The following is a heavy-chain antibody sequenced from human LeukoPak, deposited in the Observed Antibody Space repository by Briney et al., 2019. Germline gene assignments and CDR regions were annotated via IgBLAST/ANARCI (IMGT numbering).Heavy chain of an antibody. V-gene: IGHV3-23*01. CDR3: SKGGQSGPWYSLDY. J-gene: IGHJ4*02. CDR1: GFTFSTYA. Sequence: PGGSLRLSCAASGFTFSTYAMTWFRQAPGKGLEWVSGISAGGGDTYYADSVKGRFTISRGNFKNTLYLQMSSLRPEDTAVYFCSKGGQSGPWYSLDYWGQGTLVTVSS. D-gene: IGHD2-15*01. CDR2: ISAGGGDT.